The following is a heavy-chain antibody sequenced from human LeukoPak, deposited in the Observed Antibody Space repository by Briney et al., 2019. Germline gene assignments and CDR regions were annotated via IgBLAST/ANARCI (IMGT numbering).Heavy chain of an antibody. D-gene: IGHD5-24*01. CDR1: GYTFTNYY. J-gene: IGHJ3*02. V-gene: IGHV1-46*01. CDR3: ARIRDGYNGAYAI. CDR2: INPGGDNT. Sequence: ASVKVSCKASGYTFTNYYIHWVRQAPGQGLEWMGLINPGGDNTDYAQNFQGRVTMTRDTSTSTVYMGLSSLRSEDTAVYYCARIRDGYNGAYAIWGQGTMVTVSS.